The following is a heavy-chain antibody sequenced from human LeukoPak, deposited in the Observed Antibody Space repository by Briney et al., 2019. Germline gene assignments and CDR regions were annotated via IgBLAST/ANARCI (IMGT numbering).Heavy chain of an antibody. CDR2: IRSKANSYAT. V-gene: IGHV3-73*01. CDR3: TRLMAGFDP. Sequence: GGSLKLSCAASGFTFSGSAMHWVRQASGKGLEWVGRIRSKANSYATAYAASVKGRFTISRDDSKNTAYLQMNSLKTEDTAAYYCTRLMAGFDPWGQGTLVTVSS. J-gene: IGHJ5*02. CDR1: GFTFSGSA. D-gene: IGHD2-8*01.